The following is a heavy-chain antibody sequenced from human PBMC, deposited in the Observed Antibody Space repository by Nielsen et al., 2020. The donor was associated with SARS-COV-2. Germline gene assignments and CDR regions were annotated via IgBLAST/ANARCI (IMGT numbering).Heavy chain of an antibody. CDR3: ARDISLAY. CDR2: IKEDGSEK. J-gene: IGHJ4*02. D-gene: IGHD1-14*01. Sequence: GESLKISCAASAFTFSTYWMHWVRRAPGKGLEWVAKIKEDGSEKYYVDSVKGRFTISRDNAKNLLYLQMNSLRAEDTAVYYCARDISLAYWGQGSLVTVSS. V-gene: IGHV3-7*05. CDR1: AFTFSTYW.